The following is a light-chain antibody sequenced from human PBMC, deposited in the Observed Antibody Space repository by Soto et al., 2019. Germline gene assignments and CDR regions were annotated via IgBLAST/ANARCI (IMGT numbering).Light chain of an antibody. CDR3: SSYTSSSTLYV. CDR2: DVS. V-gene: IGLV2-14*01. J-gene: IGLJ1*01. CDR1: SSDVGGYNY. Sequence: QSALTQPASVSGSPGQSITISCTGTSSDVGGYNYVSWYQQHPGKAPKLMIYDVSNRPSGVSNRFSGSKSGNTASLTISGLKAEAEVDYYCSSYTSSSTLYVFGTGTKVTVL.